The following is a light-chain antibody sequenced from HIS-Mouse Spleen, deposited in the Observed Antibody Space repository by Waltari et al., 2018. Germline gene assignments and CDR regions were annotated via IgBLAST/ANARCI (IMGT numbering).Light chain of an antibody. J-gene: IGLJ2*01. CDR3: QVWDSSSDHVV. Sequence: SYVLTQPPSVSVAPGKTARITGGGNNLGSKSVHWYQQKPGQAPVLGVYDDSDRPSGIPERFSGSNSGNTATLTISRVEAGDEADYYCQVWDSSSDHVVFGGGTKLTVL. CDR1: NLGSKS. CDR2: DDS. V-gene: IGLV3-21*03.